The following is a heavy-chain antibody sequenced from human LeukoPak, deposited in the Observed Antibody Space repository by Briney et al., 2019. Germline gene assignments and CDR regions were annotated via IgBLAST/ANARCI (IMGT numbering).Heavy chain of an antibody. V-gene: IGHV4-4*07. D-gene: IGHD4-17*01. CDR1: GGSFSSYF. J-gene: IGHJ4*02. CDR2: IYPSGNT. Sequence: SETLSLTRSISGGSFSSYFWSWVRQPAGKGLEWIGRIYPSGNTNYNPSLKSRVTLSVDTSKTQFSLRLSSVTAADTAVYYCARARGGDYGDAPGWVDYWGQGTLVTVSS. CDR3: ARARGGDYGDAPGWVDY.